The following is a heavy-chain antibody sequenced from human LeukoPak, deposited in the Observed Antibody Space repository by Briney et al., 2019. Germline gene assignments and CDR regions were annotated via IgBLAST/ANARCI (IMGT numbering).Heavy chain of an antibody. Sequence: GGSLRLSCAASGFTFSSYSMNWVRQAPGKGLEWVSVIYSGGSTYYADSVKGRFTISRDNSKNTLYLQMNSLRAEDTAVYYCTRDANHYGGMDVWGQGTTVTVSS. V-gene: IGHV3-66*01. CDR2: IYSGGST. CDR1: GFTFSSYS. J-gene: IGHJ6*02. CDR3: TRDANHYGGMDV.